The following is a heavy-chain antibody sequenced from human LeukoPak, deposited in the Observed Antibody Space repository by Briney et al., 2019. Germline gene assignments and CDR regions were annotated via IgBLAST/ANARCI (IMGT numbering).Heavy chain of an antibody. Sequence: GESLKISCKGSGYSFTSYYWIGWVRQMPGKGLEWMGVIYRDDYDTRYSPSFQGQVTISADKSISTAYLQWSSLKASDTAMYYCAREGTTGGYYDYWGQGTLVTVSS. CDR1: GYSFTSYYW. V-gene: IGHV5-51*01. D-gene: IGHD1-7*01. CDR2: IYRDDYDT. J-gene: IGHJ4*02. CDR3: AREGTTGGYYDY.